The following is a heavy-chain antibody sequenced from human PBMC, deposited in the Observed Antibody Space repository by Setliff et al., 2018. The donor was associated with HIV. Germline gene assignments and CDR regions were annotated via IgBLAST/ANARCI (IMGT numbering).Heavy chain of an antibody. CDR1: GGTFSSYA. Sequence: KASGGTFSSYAISWVRQAPGQGLEWMGGLIPIVDITKSTQKFRDRVTFTADESTKTAQMELSGLTSEDTAVYYCARGKGVGGVVITGGLDVWGKGTTVTVSS. CDR2: LIPIVDIT. CDR3: ARGKGVGGVVITGGLDV. J-gene: IGHJ6*04. D-gene: IGHD3-10*01. V-gene: IGHV1-69*01.